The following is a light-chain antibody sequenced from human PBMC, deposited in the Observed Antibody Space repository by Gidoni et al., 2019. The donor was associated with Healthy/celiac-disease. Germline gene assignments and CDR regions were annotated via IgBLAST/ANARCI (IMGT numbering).Light chain of an antibody. Sequence: PVLTQPSSAPASLGSSVKLTCTLRSGHSSYIIAWHQQQPGKAPRYLMKLEGSGSYNKGSGVPDRFSGSSSGADRYLTISNLQFEDEADYYCETWDSNTRVFGGGTKLTVL. CDR2: LEGSGSY. CDR3: ETWDSNTRV. CDR1: SGHSSYI. V-gene: IGLV4-60*02. J-gene: IGLJ2*01.